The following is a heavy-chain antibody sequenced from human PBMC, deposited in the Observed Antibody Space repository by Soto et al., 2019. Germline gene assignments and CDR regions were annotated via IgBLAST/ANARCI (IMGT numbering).Heavy chain of an antibody. D-gene: IGHD6-19*01. Sequence: GASVKVSCKASGGTFSSYAISWVRQAPGQGLEWMGGIIPIFGTANYAQKFQGRVTITADESTSTAYMELSSLRSEDTAVYYCARAQKAYIAVAGIFYYWGQGTLVTVSS. J-gene: IGHJ4*02. V-gene: IGHV1-69*13. CDR3: ARAQKAYIAVAGIFYY. CDR1: GGTFSSYA. CDR2: IIPIFGTA.